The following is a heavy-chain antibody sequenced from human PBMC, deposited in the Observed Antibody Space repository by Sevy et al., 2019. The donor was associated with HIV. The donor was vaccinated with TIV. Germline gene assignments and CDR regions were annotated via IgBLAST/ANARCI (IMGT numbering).Heavy chain of an antibody. Sequence: GGSLRISCTASGFIFSNYAMSWVRQAPGKGLEWVSGISGSGGRTYSAGSVKGRFTISRDNSKNTLYLQMNYLRADDTAVYYCAKGDIVVVVAATGAAFDIWGQGTMVTVSS. V-gene: IGHV3-23*01. D-gene: IGHD2-15*01. CDR3: AKGDIVVVVAATGAAFDI. CDR1: GFIFSNYA. CDR2: ISGSGGRT. J-gene: IGHJ3*02.